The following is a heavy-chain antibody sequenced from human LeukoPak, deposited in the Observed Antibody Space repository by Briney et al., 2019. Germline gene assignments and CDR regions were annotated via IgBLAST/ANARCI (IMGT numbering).Heavy chain of an antibody. V-gene: IGHV4-59*01. J-gene: IGHJ6*03. CDR1: GGSISSYY. CDR3: ARDRTDGVATIESYMDV. Sequence: PSETLSLTCTVSGGSISSYYWSWIRQPPGKGLEWIGYIYYSGSTNYNPSLKSRVTISVDTSKNQSSLKLSSVTAADTAVYYCARDRTDGVATIESYMDVWGKGTTVTVSS. CDR2: IYYSGST. D-gene: IGHD5-12*01.